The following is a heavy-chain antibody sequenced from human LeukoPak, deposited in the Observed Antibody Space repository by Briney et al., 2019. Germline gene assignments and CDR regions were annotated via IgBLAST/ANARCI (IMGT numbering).Heavy chain of an antibody. D-gene: IGHD6-13*01. V-gene: IGHV3-30*03. CDR2: VSSDGSNR. CDR1: GLTFSSYG. Sequence: GRSLRLSCAASGLTFSSYGIHWVRQAPGKGLEWVAVVSSDGSNRYYEDSVKGRFTISRDTSKNMVYLQMNSLGAEDTAVYYCARGYSSSWLVYFDYWGQGALVT. CDR3: ARGYSSSWLVYFDY. J-gene: IGHJ4*02.